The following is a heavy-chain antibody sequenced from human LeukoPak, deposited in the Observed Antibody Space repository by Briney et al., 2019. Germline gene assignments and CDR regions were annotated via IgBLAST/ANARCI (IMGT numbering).Heavy chain of an antibody. D-gene: IGHD2-2*01. J-gene: IGHJ6*02. V-gene: IGHV4-34*01. CDR1: GVSFSGYY. CDR2: INHSGST. Sequence: SETLSLTCAVYGVSFSGYYWSWIRQPPGKGLEWIGEINHSGSTNYNPSLKSRVTISVDTSKNQFSLKLSSVTAADTAVYYCARQVVAPAAIQYYYYGMDVWGQGTTVTVSS. CDR3: ARQVVAPAAIQYYYYGMDV.